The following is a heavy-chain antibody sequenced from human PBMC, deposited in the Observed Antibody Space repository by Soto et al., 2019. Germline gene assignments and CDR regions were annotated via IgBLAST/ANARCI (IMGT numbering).Heavy chain of an antibody. CDR1: GLTLTYAW. D-gene: IGHD3-3*02. CDR2: IKSKKDATVR. Sequence: GGSLRLSCAASGLTLTYAWMSWVRQSPGRGLEWLGRIKSKKDATVRDYATSVKGRFTISRDDSQNTVYLQMNSLKTEDTGLYYCSTDSIASPPYLDYWGLGTQVTVSS. CDR3: STDSIASPPYLDY. J-gene: IGHJ4*02. V-gene: IGHV3-15*01.